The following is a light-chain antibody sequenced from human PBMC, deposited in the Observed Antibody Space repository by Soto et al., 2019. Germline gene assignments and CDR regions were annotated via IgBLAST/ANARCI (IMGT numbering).Light chain of an antibody. Sequence: QSALTQPASVSGSPGQSITISCTGTSSDVGGYNYVSWYQQHPGKAPKLMIYEVSNRPSGVSNRFSGSKSGNTASLTISGHQAEDEADYYCRSYTSSNTLVFGGGTQLTVL. CDR2: EVS. J-gene: IGLJ2*01. V-gene: IGLV2-14*01. CDR1: SSDVGGYNY. CDR3: RSYTSSNTLV.